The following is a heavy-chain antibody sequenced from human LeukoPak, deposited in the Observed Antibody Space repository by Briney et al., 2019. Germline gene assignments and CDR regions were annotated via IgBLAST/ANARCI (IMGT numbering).Heavy chain of an antibody. J-gene: IGHJ4*02. V-gene: IGHV3-11*01. CDR2: ISSSGRTI. Sequence: GGSLRLSCAASGFTFSDYYMSWIRQAPGKELEWVSYISSSGRTIYYSDSVKGRFTISRDNAKNSLSLQMNSLRPEDTAVYYCARDLIQLWSFDYWGQGTLVTVSS. CDR3: ARDLIQLWSFDY. D-gene: IGHD5-18*01. CDR1: GFTFSDYY.